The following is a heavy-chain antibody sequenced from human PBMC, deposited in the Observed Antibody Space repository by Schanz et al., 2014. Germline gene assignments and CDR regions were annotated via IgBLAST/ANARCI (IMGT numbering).Heavy chain of an antibody. CDR1: GFTFRGHA. J-gene: IGHJ6*02. Sequence: QVQLVESGGGVVQPGRSLRLSCAASGFTFRGHAMHWVRQAPGKGLEKVAAISTDGTNTYYAASVRGRFTISRDNSKNTVFLQMNSLRAEDTSVYYCAGAAYCRGAGCALYYALDVWGQGTTVTVSS. CDR2: ISTDGTNT. V-gene: IGHV3-30*14. D-gene: IGHD2-15*01. CDR3: AGAAYCRGAGCALYYALDV.